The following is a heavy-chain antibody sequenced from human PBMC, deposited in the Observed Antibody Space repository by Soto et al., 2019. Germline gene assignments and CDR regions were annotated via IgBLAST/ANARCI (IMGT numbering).Heavy chain of an antibody. CDR3: AAGGGLPRYY. V-gene: IGHV4-39*07. Sequence: SETLSLTCTVSGASISSSSYYWGWIRQPPGKGLEWIGTIYYSVNTYYNPSLKSRVTISVDPSKNQFSLKPSSVTAADTAVYYCAAGGGLPRYYWGQGTLVTVSS. CDR1: GASISSSSYY. J-gene: IGHJ4*02. D-gene: IGHD5-12*01. CDR2: IYYSVNT.